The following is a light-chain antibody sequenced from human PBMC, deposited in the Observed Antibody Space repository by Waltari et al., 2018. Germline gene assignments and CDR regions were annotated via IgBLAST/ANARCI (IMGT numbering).Light chain of an antibody. J-gene: IGLJ6*01. CDR1: NIGSYS. CDR2: YDS. Sequence: SYVLTQPPSVSLAPGKTARITCGGNNIGSYSVHWYQQKPGQAPVLVIYYDSDRPSGIPERVSGSNSGNTATLTISRVEAGDEADYYCQVWDSSSDHNVFGSGTKVTVL. V-gene: IGLV3-21*04. CDR3: QVWDSSSDHNV.